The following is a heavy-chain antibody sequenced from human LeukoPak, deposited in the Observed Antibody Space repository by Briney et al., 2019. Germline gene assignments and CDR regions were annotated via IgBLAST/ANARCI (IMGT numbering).Heavy chain of an antibody. V-gene: IGHV4-39*02. D-gene: IGHD3-16*01. CDR3: ARDGGGGEIDY. CDR2: IYYGGST. J-gene: IGHJ4*02. Sequence: RPSETLSLTCTVSGGSISSSSYWWGWIRQPPGKGPEWIGTIYYGGSTYYNPSLESRVTISVDTSKNQFSLNLSSVTAADTAVYYCARDGGGGEIDYWGQGTLVTVSS. CDR1: GGSISSSSYW.